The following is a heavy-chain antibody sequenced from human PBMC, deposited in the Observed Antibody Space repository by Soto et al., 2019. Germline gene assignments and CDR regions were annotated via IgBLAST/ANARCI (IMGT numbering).Heavy chain of an antibody. D-gene: IGHD6-13*01. J-gene: IGHJ4*02. Sequence: GSLRLSCGASGFTFSSHGMHWVRQAPGKGLVWFSYVNDDVTSTSYADSVKGRFTISRDXXXNXXXXXMXXLXXEDTAVYHCAKAGSSWSKFDSWGQRTLVTVSS. V-gene: IGHV3-74*01. CDR3: AKAGSSWSKFDS. CDR2: VNDDVTST. CDR1: GFTFSSHG.